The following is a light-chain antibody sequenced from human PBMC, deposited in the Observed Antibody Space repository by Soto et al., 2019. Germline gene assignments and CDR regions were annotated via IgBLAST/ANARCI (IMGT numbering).Light chain of an antibody. CDR1: SSDVGDYNY. V-gene: IGLV2-14*01. J-gene: IGLJ1*01. Sequence: QSVLTQPASASGSPGQSITISCTGTSSDVGDYNYVSWYQQHPGKAPKLMIYDVSNRPSGVSNRFSGSKSGNTASLTISGLQAEDEADYYCSSYTSSSTYVFGTGTKVTVL. CDR3: SSYTSSSTYV. CDR2: DVS.